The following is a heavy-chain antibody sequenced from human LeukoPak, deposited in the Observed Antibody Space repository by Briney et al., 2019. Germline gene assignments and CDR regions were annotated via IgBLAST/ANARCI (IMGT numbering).Heavy chain of an antibody. Sequence: GGSLRLSCAAPGFTFSSYWMSWVRQAPGKGLEWVANIKQDGSEKYYVDSVKGRFTISRDNAKNSLYLQMNSLRAEDTAVYYCARARHFDYWGQGTLVTVSS. CDR1: GFTFSSYW. CDR3: ARARHFDY. CDR2: IKQDGSEK. J-gene: IGHJ4*02. V-gene: IGHV3-7*01. D-gene: IGHD6-6*01.